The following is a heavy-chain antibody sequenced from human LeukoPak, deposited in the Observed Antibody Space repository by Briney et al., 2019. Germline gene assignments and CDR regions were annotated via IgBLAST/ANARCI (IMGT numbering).Heavy chain of an antibody. J-gene: IGHJ3*02. CDR1: GLIFSAFA. CDR2: FSGSGGNT. D-gene: IGHD3-16*01. Sequence: GGSLTLSCAVSGLIFSAFAMTWARQAPGKGLEWVSAFSGSGGNTYYADSVQGRFTISRDNSKSTLYLQMGSLRAEDTAVYQWAKRLWGEAQQFIPNRFDMWGEGRMVTVSS. V-gene: IGHV3-23*01. CDR3: AKRLWGEAQQFIPNRFDM.